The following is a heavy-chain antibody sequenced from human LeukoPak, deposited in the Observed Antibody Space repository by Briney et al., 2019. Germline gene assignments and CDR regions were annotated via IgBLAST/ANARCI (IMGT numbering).Heavy chain of an antibody. CDR2: ISNSGSII. Sequence: GGSLRLSCAASGFTFSSYAMSWVRQAPGKGLDWVSYISNSGSIIYYADSVKGRFTISRDNAKNSLYLQMNSLRAEDTAVYYCARYGPVYCSSTSCYYYFDYWGQGTLVTVSS. V-gene: IGHV3-48*01. CDR3: ARYGPVYCSSTSCYYYFDY. D-gene: IGHD2-2*01. J-gene: IGHJ4*02. CDR1: GFTFSSYA.